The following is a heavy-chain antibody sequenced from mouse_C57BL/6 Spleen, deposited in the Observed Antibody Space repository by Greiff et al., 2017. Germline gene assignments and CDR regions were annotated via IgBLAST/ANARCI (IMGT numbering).Heavy chain of an antibody. V-gene: IGHV1-82*01. D-gene: IGHD1-1*01. J-gene: IGHJ2*01. CDR3: ARLDSCDWRYYFDY. CDR2: IYPGDGDT. Sequence: QVQMQQSGPELVKPGASVKISCKASGYAFSSSWMNWVKQRPGKGLEWIGRIYPGDGDTNYNGKFKGKATLTADKSSSTAYMQLSSLTSEDSAVYVCARLDSCDWRYYFDYWGQGTTLTVSS. CDR1: GYAFSSSW.